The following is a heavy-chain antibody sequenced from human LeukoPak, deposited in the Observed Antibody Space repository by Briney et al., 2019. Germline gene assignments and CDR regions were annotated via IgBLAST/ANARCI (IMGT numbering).Heavy chain of an antibody. V-gene: IGHV1-18*01. CDR3: ASSSVSYYMDV. Sequence: ASVKVSCKASGGTSSSYAISWVRQAPGQGLEWMGWISAYNGNTNYAQKLQGRVTMTTDTSTSTAYMELRSLRSDDTAVYYCASSSVSYYMDVWGKGTTVTVSS. J-gene: IGHJ6*03. CDR1: GGTSSSYA. CDR2: ISAYNGNT.